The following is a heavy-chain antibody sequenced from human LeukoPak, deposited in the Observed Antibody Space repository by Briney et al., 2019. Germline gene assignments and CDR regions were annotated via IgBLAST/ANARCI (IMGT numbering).Heavy chain of an antibody. J-gene: IGHJ4*02. V-gene: IGHV3-9*01. CDR3: AKASSWYGAYDY. CDR2: ISWNSGSI. D-gene: IGHD6-13*01. Sequence: GGSLRLSCAASGFTFDDYAMHWVRQAPGKGLEWVSGISWNSGSIGYADSVKGRFTISRDNAKNSLYLQMNSLRAEDTALYYCAKASSWYGAYDYWGQGTLVTVSS. CDR1: GFTFDDYA.